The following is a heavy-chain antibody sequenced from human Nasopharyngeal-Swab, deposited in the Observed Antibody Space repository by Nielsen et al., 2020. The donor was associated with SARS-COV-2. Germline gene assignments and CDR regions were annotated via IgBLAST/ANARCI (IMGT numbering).Heavy chain of an antibody. D-gene: IGHD6-19*01. J-gene: IGHJ4*02. Sequence: SETLSLTCTVSGDSISRSDDYWGWIRQTPGKGLEWIVSTYRSGSGSAYYNPSLKSRVTISIVPSKNLFSLNMKSVTAADTAVYYWARIIRRRGWYSHVDYWGQGTLVTVSS. CDR1: GDSISRSDDY. V-gene: IGHV4-39*07. CDR3: ARIIRRRGWYSHVDY. CDR2: TYRSGSGSA.